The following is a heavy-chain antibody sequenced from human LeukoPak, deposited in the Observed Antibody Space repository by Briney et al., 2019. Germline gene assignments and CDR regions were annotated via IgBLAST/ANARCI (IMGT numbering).Heavy chain of an antibody. D-gene: IGHD3-10*01. CDR1: GYTFTGYY. CDR3: ARKKMVRGAASVGYYYYYMDV. CDR2: IKPKMGGT. Sequence: LVKVSYKASGYTFTGYYMHWVRQAPGQGLEWMGRIKPKMGGTNYAQEFQGRGSMTRDTSISTANMELSRLRSDDTAVYYCARKKMVRGAASVGYYYYYMDVWGKGTTVTVSS. V-gene: IGHV1-2*06. J-gene: IGHJ6*03.